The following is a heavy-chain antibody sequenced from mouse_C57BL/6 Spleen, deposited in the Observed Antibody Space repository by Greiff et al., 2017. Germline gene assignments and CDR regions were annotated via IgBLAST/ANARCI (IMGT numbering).Heavy chain of an antibody. Sequence: EVQLQESGAELVKPGASVKLSCTASGFNIKDYYMHWVKQRTEQGLEWIGRIDPEDGEPKYAPKFQGKATITADTSSNTAYLQLSSLTSEDTAVYYCARSTVLYAMDYWGQGTSVTVSS. CDR2: IDPEDGEP. CDR3: ARSTVLYAMDY. CDR1: GFNIKDYY. V-gene: IGHV14-2*01. J-gene: IGHJ4*01. D-gene: IGHD1-1*01.